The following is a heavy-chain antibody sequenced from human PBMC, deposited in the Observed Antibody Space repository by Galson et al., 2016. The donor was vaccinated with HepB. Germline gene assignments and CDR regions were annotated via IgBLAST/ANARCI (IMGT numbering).Heavy chain of an antibody. D-gene: IGHD2-2*01. V-gene: IGHV1-8*01. Sequence: SVKVSCKASGYTFTNYDINWVRQAPGQGLEWMGWVNPNRRNTGYAQKFQGRVTMTMDTSISTAYMELTSLRSDDTAVYYCAREPLGVPAANNWFDPWGQGTLVTVSS. CDR3: AREPLGVPAANNWFDP. J-gene: IGHJ5*02. CDR1: GYTFTNYD. CDR2: VNPNRRNT.